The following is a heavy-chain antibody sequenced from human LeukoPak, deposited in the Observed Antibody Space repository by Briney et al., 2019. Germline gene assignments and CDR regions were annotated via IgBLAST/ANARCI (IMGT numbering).Heavy chain of an antibody. CDR1: GGSISSSSYY. CDR2: IYYSGST. V-gene: IGHV4-39*07. D-gene: IGHD6-19*01. CDR3: ARGVSGWYNGRYYYYYYMDV. Sequence: SETLSLTCTVSGGSISSSSYYWGWIRQPPGKGLEWIGSIYYSGSTYYNPSLKSRVTISVDTSKNQFSLKLSSVTAADTAVYYCARGVSGWYNGRYYYYYYMDVWGKGTTVTVSS. J-gene: IGHJ6*03.